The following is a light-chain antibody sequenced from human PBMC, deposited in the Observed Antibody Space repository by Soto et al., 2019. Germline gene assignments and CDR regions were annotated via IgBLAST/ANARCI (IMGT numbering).Light chain of an antibody. Sequence: QSVLTQPPSASGTPGQRVTISCSGSSSNIGSNTVNWYQQLPGTAPKLLIYSHNQRPSGVPDRFSGSKSGTSASLAISGRQSEDEADYYCAAWDDSLNGYVFGAGTKLT. V-gene: IGLV1-44*01. CDR2: SHN. CDR3: AAWDDSLNGYV. CDR1: SSNIGSNT. J-gene: IGLJ1*01.